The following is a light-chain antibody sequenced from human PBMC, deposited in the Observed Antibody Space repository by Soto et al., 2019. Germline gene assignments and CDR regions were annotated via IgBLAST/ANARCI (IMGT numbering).Light chain of an antibody. CDR3: AAYDASLKSFV. Sequence: QSVLTPPPSASGTPRQRVTISCSGSSSDIGSNTVHWYQRLPGTAPKLLIYNNDQLPSWVPDRFSGSKSGTSASLAISGLQSEDESEYYCAAYDASLKSFVFGSGTKVAVL. J-gene: IGLJ1*01. CDR2: NND. V-gene: IGLV1-44*01. CDR1: SSDIGSNT.